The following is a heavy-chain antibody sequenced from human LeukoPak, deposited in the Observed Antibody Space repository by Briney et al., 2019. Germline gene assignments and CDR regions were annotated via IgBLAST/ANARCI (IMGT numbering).Heavy chain of an antibody. CDR1: GFTFSSYS. Sequence: GGSPRLSCAASGFTFSSYSMNWVRQAPGKGLEWVSSISSSSSYIYYADSVKGRFTISRDNAKNSLYLQMNSLRAEDTAVYYCARDRGMAVGFGFDYWGQGTLVTVSS. D-gene: IGHD6-19*01. CDR2: ISSSSSYI. V-gene: IGHV3-21*01. J-gene: IGHJ4*02. CDR3: ARDRGMAVGFGFDY.